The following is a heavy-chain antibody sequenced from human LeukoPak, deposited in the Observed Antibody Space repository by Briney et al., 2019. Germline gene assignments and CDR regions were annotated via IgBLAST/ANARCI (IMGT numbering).Heavy chain of an antibody. V-gene: IGHV3-30*02. Sequence: GGSLRLSCAASGFNFSSYGMHWVRQAPGKGLEWVAFIRYDGSNKYYADSVKGRFTISRDNSKNTLYLQMNSLRAEDTAVCYCAKERNYYDTSGYYDYWGQGTLVTVSS. CDR2: IRYDGSNK. CDR3: AKERNYYDTSGYYDY. D-gene: IGHD3-22*01. J-gene: IGHJ4*02. CDR1: GFNFSSYG.